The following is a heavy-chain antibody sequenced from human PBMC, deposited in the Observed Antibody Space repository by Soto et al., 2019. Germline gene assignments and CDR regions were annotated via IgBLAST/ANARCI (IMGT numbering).Heavy chain of an antibody. J-gene: IGHJ4*02. V-gene: IGHV1-69*13. CDR1: GGTFSIYA. Sequence: SVKVACKASGGTFSIYAMSLGLQAPGQGLEGMGGIIPIFGTANYAQKFQGRVTITADESTSTAYMELSSLRSEDTAVYYCARGTHGYGDYWGKRHLVSVSS. D-gene: IGHD5-18*01. CDR3: ARGTHGYGDY. CDR2: IIPIFGTA.